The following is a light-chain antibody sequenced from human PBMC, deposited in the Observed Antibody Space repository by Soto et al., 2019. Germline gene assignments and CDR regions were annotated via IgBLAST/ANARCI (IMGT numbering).Light chain of an antibody. CDR3: QEYDHLPFA. CDR1: QEINFY. CDR2: DTS. Sequence: IRATRWETALSASVADTVNIICQASQEINFYLNWYQQKPGKAPKLLIHDTSKLETGVPSRFSGIRSGNDFPLTSSILPPELIPTYHRQEYDHLPFAIGGGTKVDIK. V-gene: IGKV1-33*01. J-gene: IGKJ4*01.